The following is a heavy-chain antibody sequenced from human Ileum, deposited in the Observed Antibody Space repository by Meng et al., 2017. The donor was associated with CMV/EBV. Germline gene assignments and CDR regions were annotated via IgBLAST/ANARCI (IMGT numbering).Heavy chain of an antibody. CDR3: ARDPGYSSFDY. J-gene: IGHJ4*02. D-gene: IGHD6-13*01. CDR1: GFTFGSYW. Sequence: GGSLRLSCAASGFTFGSYWMSWVRQAPGKEPEFVANINQDGSIRSYLDSVKGRFTISRDNAKASFYLHMNSLGPEDSAMYYCARDPGYSSFDYWGQGTLGTVSS. CDR2: INQDGSIR. V-gene: IGHV3-7*01.